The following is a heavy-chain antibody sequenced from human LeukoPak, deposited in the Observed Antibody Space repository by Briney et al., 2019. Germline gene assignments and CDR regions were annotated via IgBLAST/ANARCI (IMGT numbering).Heavy chain of an antibody. J-gene: IGHJ4*02. Sequence: GESLKISCKGSGYSFSNDWIGWVRQMPGKGLEWMGIIYPGDSDTRYSPSFQGQVTISVDKSISTAYLQWSSLKASDTGMYYCARPYCSSSSCYSPPDYWGQGTLVTVSS. D-gene: IGHD2-2*02. CDR3: ARPYCSSSSCYSPPDY. CDR1: GYSFSNDW. CDR2: IYPGDSDT. V-gene: IGHV5-51*01.